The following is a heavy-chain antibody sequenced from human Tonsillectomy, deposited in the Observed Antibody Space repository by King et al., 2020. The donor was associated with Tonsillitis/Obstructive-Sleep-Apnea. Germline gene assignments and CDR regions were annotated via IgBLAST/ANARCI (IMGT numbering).Heavy chain of an antibody. CDR1: GFTFGDYT. D-gene: IGHD5-12*01. CDR2: IRTKTYGGTT. CDR3: IRGGGPTKGAFDI. J-gene: IGHJ3*02. Sequence: VQLVQSGGGLVQPGRSLRLSCTASGFTFGDYTVNWLRQAPGKGLEWVGFIRTKTYGGTTEYAAPVKGRFTISRDVSKSIAYLQMNSLKIEDTAVYYCIRGGGPTKGAFDIWGQGPMVTVSS. V-gene: IGHV3-49*03.